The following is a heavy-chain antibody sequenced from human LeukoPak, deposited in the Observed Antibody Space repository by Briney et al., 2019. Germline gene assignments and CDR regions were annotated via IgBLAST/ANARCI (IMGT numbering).Heavy chain of an antibody. V-gene: IGHV3-43D*04. Sequence: GGFLRLSCAASGFTFDDYAMHWVRHAPGKGLEWVSLISWDGGSTYYADSVKGRFTISRDNSKNSLYLQMNSLRAEDTALYYCAKAGSGHSVYYFDYWGQGTLVTVSS. CDR2: ISWDGGST. D-gene: IGHD2-15*01. CDR1: GFTFDDYA. J-gene: IGHJ4*02. CDR3: AKAGSGHSVYYFDY.